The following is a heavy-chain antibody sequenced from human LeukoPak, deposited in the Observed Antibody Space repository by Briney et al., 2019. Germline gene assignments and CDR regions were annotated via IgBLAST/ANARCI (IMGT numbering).Heavy chain of an antibody. J-gene: IGHJ3*02. Sequence: PGGSLRLSCTVSGFTFSIFEMNWVRQAPGKGLEWVSSINSNSNYMSYADSVKGRFTISRDNAKNSLYLQMTSLRAEDTAVYYCARSEFEAFDMWGQGTMVTVSS. D-gene: IGHD3-10*01. V-gene: IGHV3-21*01. CDR1: GFTFSIFE. CDR2: INSNSNYM. CDR3: ARSEFEAFDM.